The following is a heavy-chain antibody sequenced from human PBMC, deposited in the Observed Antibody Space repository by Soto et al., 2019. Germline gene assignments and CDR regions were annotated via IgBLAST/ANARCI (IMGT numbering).Heavy chain of an antibody. CDR1: GGSFSGYY. CDR2: INHSGST. CDR3: ARGDLVAVADNSGGFDY. Sequence: QVQLQQWGAGLLKPSETLSLTCAVYGGSFSGYYWSWIRLPPGKGLEWIGEINHSGSTNYNPSLKSRVTISVDTSKNQFSLKLSSVTAADTAVYYCARGDLVAVADNSGGFDYWGQGTLVTVSS. J-gene: IGHJ4*02. D-gene: IGHD2-15*01. V-gene: IGHV4-34*01.